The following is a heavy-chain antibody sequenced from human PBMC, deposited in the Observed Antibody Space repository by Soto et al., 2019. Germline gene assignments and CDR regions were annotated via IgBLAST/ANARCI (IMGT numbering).Heavy chain of an antibody. Sequence: PEGSLTLSSAASGFTFSSYPMHRIRQAPGKGTKYVKAISSNGGSTCNADSVKRRFTISRDNSKNTLYLQMGSLRAEDMAVYYCARDKMVRGVLFYYYYGTDVWGQVTTFTV. J-gene: IGHJ6*02. D-gene: IGHD3-10*01. CDR2: ISSNGGST. CDR3: ARDKMVRGVLFYYYYGTDV. V-gene: IGHV3-64*02. CDR1: GFTFSSYP.